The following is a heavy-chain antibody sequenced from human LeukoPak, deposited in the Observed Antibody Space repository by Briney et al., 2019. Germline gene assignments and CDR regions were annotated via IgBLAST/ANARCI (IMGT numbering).Heavy chain of an antibody. J-gene: IGHJ4*02. CDR1: GFTVSSNY. D-gene: IGHD1-26*01. CDR2: IYSGGST. CDR3: ASGMRVGPNI. Sequence: GGSLRLSCAVSGFTVSSNYMSWVRQAPGKGLEWVSLIYSGGSTYYADSVKDRFPISRDNSRNTLYLQMNSLRAEDTAVYSCASGMRVGPNIWGQGTLVTVSS. V-gene: IGHV3-53*01.